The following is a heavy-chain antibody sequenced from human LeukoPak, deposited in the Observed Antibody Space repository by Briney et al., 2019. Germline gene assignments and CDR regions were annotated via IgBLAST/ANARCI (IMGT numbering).Heavy chain of an antibody. D-gene: IGHD3-10*02. CDR2: IKQDGSEK. Sequence: GGSLRLSCAAPGFTFSNYWMNSVRQAPGEGLEWVANIKQDGSEKYYVDSVKGRFTISRENAKNSLYIHMNRVRAENTAVYYIAELGIPMLGRVWRKEPTVSIPS. V-gene: IGHV3-7*01. CDR3: AELGIPMLGRV. J-gene: IGHJ6*04. CDR1: GFTFSNYW.